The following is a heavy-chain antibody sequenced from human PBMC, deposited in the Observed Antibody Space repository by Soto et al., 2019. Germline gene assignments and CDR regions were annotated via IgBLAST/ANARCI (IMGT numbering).Heavy chain of an antibody. Sequence: PSETLSLTCTVSGGSISSYYWSWIRQPPGKGLEWIGYIYYSGSTNYNPSLKSRVTISVDTSKNQFSLKLSSVTAADTAVYYCARVAGEKYSYGYDYWGQGTLVTVSS. CDR1: GGSISSYY. V-gene: IGHV4-59*01. CDR3: ARVAGEKYSYGYDY. D-gene: IGHD5-18*01. J-gene: IGHJ4*02. CDR2: IYYSGST.